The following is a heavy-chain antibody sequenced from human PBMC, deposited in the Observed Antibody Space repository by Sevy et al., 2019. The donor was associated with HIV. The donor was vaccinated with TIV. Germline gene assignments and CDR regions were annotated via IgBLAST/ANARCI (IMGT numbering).Heavy chain of an antibody. CDR2: ISYDGSNK. Sequence: GGSLRLSCAASGFTFSSYAMHWVRQAPGKGLEWVAVISYDGSNKYYADSVKGRFTISRDNSKNTLYLQMNSLRAEDTAVYYCARVQRAAAVSLNAFDIWGQGTMVTVSS. V-gene: IGHV3-30-3*01. CDR1: GFTFSSYA. J-gene: IGHJ3*02. CDR3: ARVQRAAAVSLNAFDI. D-gene: IGHD6-19*01.